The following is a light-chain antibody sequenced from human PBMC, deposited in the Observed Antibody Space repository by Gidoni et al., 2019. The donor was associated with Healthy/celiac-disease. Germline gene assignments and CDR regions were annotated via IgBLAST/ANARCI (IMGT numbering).Light chain of an antibody. V-gene: IGKV3-11*01. CDR2: DAS. CDR1: QSVSSY. CDR3: QQRSNWPGT. Sequence: EIVLKQSPATLSLSPGERATLSCRASQSVSSYLAWYQQKPVQAPRLLIYDASNRATGIPARFSGSGSGTDFTLTISSLEPEDFAVYYCQQRSNWPGTFGQGTKVEIK. J-gene: IGKJ1*01.